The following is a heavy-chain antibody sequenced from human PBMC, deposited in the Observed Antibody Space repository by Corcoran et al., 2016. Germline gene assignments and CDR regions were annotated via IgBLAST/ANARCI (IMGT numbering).Heavy chain of an antibody. CDR3: ARDTGMATKPTYYYYYYGMDV. J-gene: IGHJ6*02. CDR2: ISSSSSYI. Sequence: EVQLVESGGGLVKPGGSLRLSCAASGFTFSSYSMNWVRQAPGKGLEWVSSISSSSSYIYYADSVKGRFTISRDNAKNSLYLQMNSLRAEDTAVYYCARDTGMATKPTYYYYYYGMDVWGQGTTVTVSS. CDR1: GFTFSSYS. D-gene: IGHD5-12*01. V-gene: IGHV3-21*01.